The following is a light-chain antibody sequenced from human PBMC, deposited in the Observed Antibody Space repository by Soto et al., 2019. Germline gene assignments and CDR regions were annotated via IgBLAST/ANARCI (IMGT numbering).Light chain of an antibody. Sequence: QSALAQPVSVSGSPGQSITISCTGTTNDFDLYKYVSWYQQHPGKAPKLLIFDVNHRPSGVSNRFSGSKSANTASLTISGLQAEDEADYYCSSSTCRTTRVFGGGTKLTVL. CDR1: TNDFDLYKY. J-gene: IGLJ2*01. CDR3: SSSTCRTTRV. CDR2: DVN. V-gene: IGLV2-14*03.